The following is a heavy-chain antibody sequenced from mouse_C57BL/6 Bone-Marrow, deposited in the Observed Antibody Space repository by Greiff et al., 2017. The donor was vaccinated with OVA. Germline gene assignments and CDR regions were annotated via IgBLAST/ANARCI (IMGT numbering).Heavy chain of an antibody. Sequence: EVKLMESGGGLVQPGGSLKLSCAASGFTFSDYYMYWVRQTPEKRLEWVAYISNGGGSTYYPDTVKGRFTISRDNAKNTLYLQMSRLKSEDTAMYYCARHSYYGNYWFAYWGQGTLVTVSA. J-gene: IGHJ3*01. CDR3: ARHSYYGNYWFAY. V-gene: IGHV5-12*01. CDR2: ISNGGGST. D-gene: IGHD2-10*01. CDR1: GFTFSDYY.